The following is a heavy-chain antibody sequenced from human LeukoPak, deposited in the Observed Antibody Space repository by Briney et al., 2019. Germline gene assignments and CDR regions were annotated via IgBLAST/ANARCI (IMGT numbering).Heavy chain of an antibody. CDR2: MSYDGDNE. CDR1: GFTFNNYA. J-gene: IGHJ4*02. D-gene: IGHD5-18*01. V-gene: IGHV3-30-3*01. CDR3: ARGYSSAFDY. Sequence: GRSLRLSCAASGFTFNNYAMHWVRQAPGKGLEWVALMSYDGDNEYYADSVKGRFTISRDNSKNTLYLQMNSLRAEDTAVYYCARGYSSAFDYWGQGTLVTVSS.